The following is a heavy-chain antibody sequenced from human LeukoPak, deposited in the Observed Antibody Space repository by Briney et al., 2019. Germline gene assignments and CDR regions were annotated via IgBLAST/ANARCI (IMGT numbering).Heavy chain of an antibody. J-gene: IGHJ4*02. CDR2: ISGDAVSS. V-gene: IGHV3-43*02. CDR3: AREQFSHTSNFFDN. CDR1: GFMFDDYA. Sequence: GGSLRISCAASGFMFDDYAMRWVRQVPGRGLEWVSLISGDAVSSFYADSVRGRFTISRDNNNNSLSLQMHSLTSEDTAFYYCAREQFSHTSNFFDNWGQGILVTVSS. D-gene: IGHD5-24*01.